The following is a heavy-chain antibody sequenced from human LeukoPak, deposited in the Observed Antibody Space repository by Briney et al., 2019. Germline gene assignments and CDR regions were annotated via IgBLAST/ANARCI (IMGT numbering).Heavy chain of an antibody. CDR3: ARRAGAYSHPYDY. J-gene: IGHJ4*02. V-gene: IGHV5-51*01. Sequence: GESLKISCKGSGYSFTSYWIGWVRQMPGKGLEWMGIIYPGDSDTRYSPSFQGQVTISADKSISTAYLQWSSLRAEDTAVYYCARRAGAYSHPYDYWGQGTLVTVSS. D-gene: IGHD4/OR15-4a*01. CDR2: IYPGDSDT. CDR1: GYSFTSYW.